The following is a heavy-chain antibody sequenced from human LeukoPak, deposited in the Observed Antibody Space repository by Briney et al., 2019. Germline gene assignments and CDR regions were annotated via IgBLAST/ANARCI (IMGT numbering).Heavy chain of an antibody. D-gene: IGHD3-10*01. CDR2: INPNSGGT. CDR3: ARSDYYGSGSYYNGETPWVDY. Sequence: GASVKVSCKASGYTFTGYYMHWVRQAPGQGLEWMGWINPNSGGTNYAQKFQGRVTMTRDTSISTAYMELSRLRSDDTAVYYCARSDYYGSGSYYNGETPWVDYWGQGTLVTVSS. J-gene: IGHJ4*02. CDR1: GYTFTGYY. V-gene: IGHV1-2*02.